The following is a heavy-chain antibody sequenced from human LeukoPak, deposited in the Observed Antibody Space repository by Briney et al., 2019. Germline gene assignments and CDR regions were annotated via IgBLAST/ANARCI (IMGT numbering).Heavy chain of an antibody. D-gene: IGHD3-9*01. CDR1: GFTFSSYA. J-gene: IGHJ4*02. Sequence: GGSLRLSCAASGFTFSSYAMSWVRQAPGKGLEWVSAISGSGGSTYYADSVKGRFTISRDNSKNTLYLQMNSQRAEDTAVYYCAKGYDILTGYYSDYFVYWGQGTLVTVSS. CDR2: ISGSGGST. CDR3: AKGYDILTGYYSDYFVY. V-gene: IGHV3-23*01.